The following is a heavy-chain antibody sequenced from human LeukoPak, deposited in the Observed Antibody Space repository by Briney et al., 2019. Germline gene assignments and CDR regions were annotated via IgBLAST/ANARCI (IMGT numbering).Heavy chain of an antibody. J-gene: IGHJ4*02. D-gene: IGHD3/OR15-3a*01. CDR3: ARVQGLDGHPRYKF. V-gene: IGHV1-2*02. Sequence: ASVKVSCKASGYTFTDYYMHWMRQTPGQGLEWMGWINPDSADTKYAQKFQGRVSMTRDTSIGTAYMELSGLRSDDTALYYCARVQGLDGHPRYKFWGQGTLVTVSS. CDR1: GYTFTDYY. CDR2: INPDSADT.